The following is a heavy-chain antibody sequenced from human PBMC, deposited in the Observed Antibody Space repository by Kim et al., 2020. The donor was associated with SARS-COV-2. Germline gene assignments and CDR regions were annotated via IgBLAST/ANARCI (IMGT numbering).Heavy chain of an antibody. CDR2: IYYSGST. J-gene: IGHJ4*02. Sequence: SETLSLTCTVSGGSISSYYWSWIRQPPGKGLEWIGYIYYSGSTNYNPSLKSRVTISVDTSKNQFSLKLSSVTAADTAVYYCARDHGSGSYVDYWGQGTLVTVSS. CDR3: ARDHGSGSYVDY. D-gene: IGHD3-10*01. V-gene: IGHV4-59*01. CDR1: GGSISSYY.